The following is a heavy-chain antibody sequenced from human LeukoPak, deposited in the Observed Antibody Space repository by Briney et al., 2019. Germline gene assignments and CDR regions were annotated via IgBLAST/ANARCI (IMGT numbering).Heavy chain of an antibody. CDR1: GYTFTTYQ. J-gene: IGHJ4*02. D-gene: IGHD3-9*01. Sequence: ASVKVSCKASGYTFTTYQMHWVRQAPGQGLEWMGIINSSGGNTAYAQKFQGRVTITADKSTSTAYMELSSLRSEDTAVYYCARGGYDILTGYYKIFDYWGQGTLVTVSS. CDR3: ARGGYDILTGYYKIFDY. V-gene: IGHV1-46*01. CDR2: INSSGGNT.